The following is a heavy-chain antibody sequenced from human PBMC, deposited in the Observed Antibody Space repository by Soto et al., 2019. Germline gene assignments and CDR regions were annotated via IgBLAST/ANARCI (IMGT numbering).Heavy chain of an antibody. Sequence: SETLSLTCTVSGGSISSSSYYWGWIRQPPGKGLEWIGSIYYSGSTYYNPSLKSRVTISVDTSRNQLSLKLSSVTAADTAVYYCARPMGLNDKDIVVVPAAMGHNWFDPWGKGTLVTVSS. V-gene: IGHV4-39*01. J-gene: IGHJ5*02. CDR3: ARPMGLNDKDIVVVPAAMGHNWFDP. CDR2: IYYSGST. D-gene: IGHD2-2*01. CDR1: GGSISSSSYY.